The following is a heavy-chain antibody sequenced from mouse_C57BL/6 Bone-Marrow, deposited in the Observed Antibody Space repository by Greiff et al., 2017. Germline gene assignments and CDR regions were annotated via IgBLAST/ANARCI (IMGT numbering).Heavy chain of an antibody. D-gene: IGHD4-1*01. CDR3: ARNWAWFAY. CDR2: ISGGGGNT. V-gene: IGHV5-9*01. Sequence: DVKLVESGRGLVKPGGSLKLSCAASGFTFSSYTMSWVRQTPEKRLEWVATISGGGGNTYYPDSVKGRFTISRDNAKNTLYLQMSSLRSEDTALYYCARNWAWFAYWGQGTLVTVSA. CDR1: GFTFSSYT. J-gene: IGHJ3*01.